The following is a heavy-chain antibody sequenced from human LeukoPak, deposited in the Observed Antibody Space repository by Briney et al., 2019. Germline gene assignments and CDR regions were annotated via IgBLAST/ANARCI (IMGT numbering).Heavy chain of an antibody. D-gene: IGHD5-12*01. Sequence: SETLSLTCSVSSGSVSSGSNHWGWIRQPRGRGLEWMGYISYSGSTNYNPSLQRRVTISVDTPKNQFSLKLSSVSAADTAVYYCAREYSAYDSGYYYYTMDVWGQGTTVTVSS. V-gene: IGHV4-61*01. J-gene: IGHJ6*02. CDR2: ISYSGST. CDR3: AREYSAYDSGYYYYTMDV. CDR1: SGSVSSGSNH.